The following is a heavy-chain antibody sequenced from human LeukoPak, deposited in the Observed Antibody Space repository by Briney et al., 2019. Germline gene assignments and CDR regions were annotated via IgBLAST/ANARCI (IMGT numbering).Heavy chain of an antibody. Sequence: ASVKVSCKASGYTFTSYYMHRVRQAPGQGLEWMGIINPSGGSTSYAQKFQGRVTMTRDTSTSTVYMELSSLRSEDTAVYYCARDGTYYYDSSGYPPFDYWGQGTLVTVSS. J-gene: IGHJ4*02. V-gene: IGHV1-46*01. D-gene: IGHD3-22*01. CDR1: GYTFTSYY. CDR2: INPSGGST. CDR3: ARDGTYYYDSSGYPPFDY.